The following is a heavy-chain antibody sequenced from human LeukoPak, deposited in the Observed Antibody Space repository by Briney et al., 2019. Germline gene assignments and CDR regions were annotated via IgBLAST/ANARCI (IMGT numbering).Heavy chain of an antibody. CDR2: IYYSGST. D-gene: IGHD6-13*01. V-gene: IGHV4-59*01. J-gene: IGHJ4*02. CDR1: GGSISSYY. Sequence: SETLSLTCTVSGGSISSYYWSWIRQPPGKGLEWIGYIYYSGSTNYNPSLKSRVTISVDTSKNQFSLKLSSVTAADTAVYYCARVNGIAAAGTSYYFDYWGQGTLVTVSS. CDR3: ARVNGIAAAGTSYYFDY.